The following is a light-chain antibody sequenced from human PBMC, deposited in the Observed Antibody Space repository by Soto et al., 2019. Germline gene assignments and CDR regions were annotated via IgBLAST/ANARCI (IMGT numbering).Light chain of an antibody. CDR3: QQYNDWPPLT. CDR2: GAS. Sequence: EIVFTHSPGTLSFSPVERATLSCRASQSVSSSYLAWYQQKPGQAPRLLIYGASSRATGIPDRFSGSGSGTEFTLTISNLQSEDFAVYYCQQYNDWPPLTFGGGTKVDIK. CDR1: QSVSSSY. J-gene: IGKJ4*01. V-gene: IGKV3-20*01.